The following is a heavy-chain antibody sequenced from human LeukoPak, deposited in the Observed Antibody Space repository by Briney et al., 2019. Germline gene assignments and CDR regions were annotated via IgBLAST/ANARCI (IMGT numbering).Heavy chain of an antibody. CDR2: ISYSGST. J-gene: IGHJ3*02. CDR1: GGSMTSSSYY. V-gene: IGHV4-39*01. CDR3: ARHAWGGGIYSVFNI. D-gene: IGHD2-15*01. Sequence: SETLSLTCTVSGGSMTSSSYYWGWIHQPPGKGLEWIGSISYSGSTHYNPSFKGRVTISQDSSQNYFSLKLSSVTAADTAMFFCARHAWGGGIYSVFNIWGRGTMVTVSS.